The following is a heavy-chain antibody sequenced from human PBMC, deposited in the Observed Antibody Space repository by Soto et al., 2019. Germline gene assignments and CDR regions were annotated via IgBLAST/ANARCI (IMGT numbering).Heavy chain of an antibody. Sequence: QVQLVQSGAEVKKPGASVKVSCKASGYTFTSYGISWVRQAPGQGLEWMGWSSAYNGNTKYAQKLQGRVTMTTDTSTSTDEIRLRRLRSDDTAVYYCARESASNLRDSRDVWGQGNPVTGSS. J-gene: IGHJ6*02. CDR1: GYTFTSYG. CDR2: SSAYNGNT. D-gene: IGHD4-4*01. V-gene: IGHV1-18*04. CDR3: ARESASNLRDSRDV.